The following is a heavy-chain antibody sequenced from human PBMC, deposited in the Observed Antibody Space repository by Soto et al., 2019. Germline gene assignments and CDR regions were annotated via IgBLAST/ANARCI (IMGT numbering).Heavy chain of an antibody. CDR1: GDSMSPFY. D-gene: IGHD3-3*01. V-gene: IGHV4-59*13. CDR3: ARGVYDYWSAYNAGSGLDV. J-gene: IGHJ6*02. CDR2: ICYSGNA. Sequence: QVPLQESDPGLVKPSETLSLTCTVSGDSMSPFYWNWIRQSPGKGLEWIGYICYSGNANYNPALKSRAARSVDTSKNQFYLKLSSATAADTAVYYCARGVYDYWSAYNAGSGLDVWGQGTTVTVSS.